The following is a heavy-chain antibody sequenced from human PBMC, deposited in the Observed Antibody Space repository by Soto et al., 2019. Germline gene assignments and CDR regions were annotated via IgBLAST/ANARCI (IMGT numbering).Heavy chain of an antibody. Sequence: PSETLSLTCTVSGGSVSSGSYYWSWIRQPPGKGLEWIGYIYYSGTTNYNPSLKSRVTISVDTSKNQFSLRLSSVTAADTAVYYCAREGILAGNDYWGQGTLVTVSS. V-gene: IGHV4-61*01. CDR3: AREGILAGNDY. CDR2: IYYSGTT. D-gene: IGHD3-9*01. J-gene: IGHJ4*02. CDR1: GGSVSSGSYY.